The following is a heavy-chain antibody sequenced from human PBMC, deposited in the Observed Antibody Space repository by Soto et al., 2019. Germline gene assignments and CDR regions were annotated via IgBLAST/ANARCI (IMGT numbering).Heavy chain of an antibody. CDR1: GGSIISDY. D-gene: IGHD1-26*01. V-gene: IGHV4-59*01. J-gene: IGHJ4*02. CDR2: ISYSGST. CDR3: ARVLSGSSLFDY. Sequence: SETRSLTCTVSGGSIISDYWSWIRQPPGKGLEWIGYISYSGSTNYNPSLKSLVTISVDTSKNQFSLKLFSVTAADTAVYYCARVLSGSSLFDYWGQGTLVTVSS.